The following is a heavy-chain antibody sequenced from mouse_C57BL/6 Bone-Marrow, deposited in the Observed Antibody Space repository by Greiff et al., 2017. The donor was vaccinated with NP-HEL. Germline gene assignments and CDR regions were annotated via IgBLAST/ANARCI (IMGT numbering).Heavy chain of an antibody. CDR3: AREGDDPFDY. CDR1: GYAFSSSW. D-gene: IGHD2-3*01. CDR2: IYPGDGDT. J-gene: IGHJ2*01. Sequence: VQLQQSGPELVKPGASVKISCKASGYAFSSSWMNWVKQRPGKGLEWIGRIYPGDGDTNYNGKFKGKATLTADRASSTAYMQHSSLTSEDSAVYFCAREGDDPFDYWGQGTTLTVSS. V-gene: IGHV1-82*01.